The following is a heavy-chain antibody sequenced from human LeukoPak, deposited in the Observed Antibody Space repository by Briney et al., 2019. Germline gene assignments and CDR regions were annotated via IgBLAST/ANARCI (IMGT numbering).Heavy chain of an antibody. CDR1: GFTVSSNY. CDR2: ISGDGVST. J-gene: IGHJ4*02. V-gene: IGHV3-43*02. CDR3: AKESGKFDY. Sequence: GGSLRLSCAASGFTVSSNYMHWVRQAPGKGLEWVSLISGDGVSTFYADSVKGRFSISRDNSKNSLYLEMNSLRTEDAAMYYCAKESGKFDYWGQGTLVAVSS.